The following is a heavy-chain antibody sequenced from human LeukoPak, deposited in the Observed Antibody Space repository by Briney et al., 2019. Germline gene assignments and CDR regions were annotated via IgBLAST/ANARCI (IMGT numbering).Heavy chain of an antibody. D-gene: IGHD6-13*01. CDR3: ASIAAAGTCY. CDR2: MNPNTGNT. Sequence: ASVKVSCKTSGYTFTSYDINWVRQATGQGLEWMGWMNPNTGNTGYAHRFQGRVTMTRNTSISTAYMELSGLRSDDTAVYYCASIAAAGTCYWGQGTLVTVSS. CDR1: GYTFTSYD. J-gene: IGHJ4*02. V-gene: IGHV1-8*01.